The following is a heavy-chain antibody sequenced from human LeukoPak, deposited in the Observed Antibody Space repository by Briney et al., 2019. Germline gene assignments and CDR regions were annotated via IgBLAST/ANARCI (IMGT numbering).Heavy chain of an antibody. Sequence: ASVKVSCKTSGFIFTGYYMHWVRQAPGQGLEWMGWINPNSGGTNYAQKFQGRVTMTRDTSISTAYMELSRLRSDDTAVYYCARGDGYSSSYWFDPWGQGTLVTVSS. CDR2: INPNSGGT. CDR3: ARGDGYSSSYWFDP. J-gene: IGHJ5*02. D-gene: IGHD6-6*01. V-gene: IGHV1-2*02. CDR1: GFIFTGYY.